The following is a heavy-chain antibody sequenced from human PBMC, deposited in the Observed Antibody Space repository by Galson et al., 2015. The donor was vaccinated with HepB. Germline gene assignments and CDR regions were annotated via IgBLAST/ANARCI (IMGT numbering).Heavy chain of an antibody. CDR3: ARFRSDSDTFDL. J-gene: IGHJ3*01. CDR2: IDPRDSYI. V-gene: IGHV5-10-1*01. Sequence: QSGAEVKKPGESLRISCKGSGYIFTSFWITWVRLMPGKGLECMGRIDPRDSYIHYSPSFQGHDTISADKSITTAYLQWSSLRASDTAIYYCARFRSDSDTFDLWGQGTMVTV. D-gene: IGHD2-21*02. CDR1: GYIFTSFW.